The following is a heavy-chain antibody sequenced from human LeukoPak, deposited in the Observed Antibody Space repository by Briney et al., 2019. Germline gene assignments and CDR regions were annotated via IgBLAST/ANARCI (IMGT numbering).Heavy chain of an antibody. V-gene: IGHV4-39*07. CDR1: GGSISSSSYY. CDR2: IYTSGST. CDR3: ARECIPAAGTFEAACFDY. Sequence: PSETLSLTCTVSGGSISSSSYYWGWIRQPPGKGLEWIGRIYTSGSTNYNPSLKSRVTISVDTSKNQFSLKLSSVTAADTAVYYCARECIPAAGTFEAACFDYWGQGTLVTVSS. D-gene: IGHD6-13*01. J-gene: IGHJ4*02.